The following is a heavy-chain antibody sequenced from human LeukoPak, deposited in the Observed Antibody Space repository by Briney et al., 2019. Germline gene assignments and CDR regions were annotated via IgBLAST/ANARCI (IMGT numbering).Heavy chain of an antibody. CDR1: GGTFSSYT. Sequence: GASVKVSCKASGGTFSSYTISWVRQAPGQGLEWMGGIIPIFGTANYAQKFQGRVTITADESTSTAYMELSSLRSEDTAVYYCARGGYDFWSGYYADWGQGTLVTVSS. J-gene: IGHJ4*02. V-gene: IGHV1-69*13. D-gene: IGHD3-3*01. CDR3: ARGGYDFWSGYYAD. CDR2: IIPIFGTA.